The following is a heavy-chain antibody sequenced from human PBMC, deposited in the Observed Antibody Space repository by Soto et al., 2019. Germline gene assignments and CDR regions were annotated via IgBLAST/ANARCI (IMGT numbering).Heavy chain of an antibody. CDR1: GFSLSTNGLG. D-gene: IGHD3-3*01. J-gene: IGHJ6*02. CDR2: IYWNEDK. Sequence: SGPTLVNPTQTLTLTCTFSGFSLSTNGLGVGWIRQPPGKSLDWLALIYWNEDKRYSPSLKSRLTITKDTSKKQVVLTMTNMDPLDTATYYCVHTSDFWSGSSGLTYAMDVWGQGTTVTVSS. CDR3: VHTSDFWSGSSGLTYAMDV. V-gene: IGHV2-5*01.